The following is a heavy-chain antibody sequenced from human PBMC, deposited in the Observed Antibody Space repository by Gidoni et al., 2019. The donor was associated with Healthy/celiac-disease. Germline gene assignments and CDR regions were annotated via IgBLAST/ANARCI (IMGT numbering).Heavy chain of an antibody. CDR1: GYTFTTYY. Sequence: QVQLVQSGAAVKTPGASVKVSCRASGYTFTTYYIHWVRQAPGQGLEWMGWVNPHSGDTNYAQRFKGRVSMTRDTSTRTVYMELGNLMSGDTAVYFCARRGYRFSDLDSWGQGTLVTVSS. CDR3: ARRGYRFSDLDS. J-gene: IGHJ4*02. D-gene: IGHD2-15*01. CDR2: VNPHSGDT. V-gene: IGHV1-2*02.